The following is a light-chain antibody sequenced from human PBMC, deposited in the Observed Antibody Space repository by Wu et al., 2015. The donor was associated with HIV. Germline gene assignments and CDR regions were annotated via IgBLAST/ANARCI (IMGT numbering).Light chain of an antibody. V-gene: IGKV3-20*01. CDR1: QRINSAT. Sequence: ERAPLLQGQRQRINSATSPVPSRDLATAPRLLIFDTSTRATGVSDRFSGSGSGTDFTLTISRLEPEDFAVYHCQQYGSSPLTFGGGTKVEIK. J-gene: IGKJ4*01. CDR2: DTS. CDR3: QQYGSSPLT.